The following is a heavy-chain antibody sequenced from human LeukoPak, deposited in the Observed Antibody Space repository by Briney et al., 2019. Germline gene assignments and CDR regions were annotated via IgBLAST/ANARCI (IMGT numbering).Heavy chain of an antibody. J-gene: IGHJ6*02. V-gene: IGHV4-4*07. Sequence: SETLSLTCTVSGGSISSYYWSWIRQPAGKGLEWIGRIYTSGSTNYNPSLKSRVTMSVDTSKNQFSLKLNSVTAADTAVYYCARDFAASSWYGMDVWGQGTTLTVS. CDR3: ARDFAASSWYGMDV. CDR1: GGSISSYY. CDR2: IYTSGST. D-gene: IGHD6-13*01.